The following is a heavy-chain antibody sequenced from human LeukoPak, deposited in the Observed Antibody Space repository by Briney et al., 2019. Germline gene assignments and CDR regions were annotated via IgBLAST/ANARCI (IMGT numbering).Heavy chain of an antibody. CDR3: ASGSSSRCEFDY. V-gene: IGHV1-2*06. J-gene: IGHJ4*02. D-gene: IGHD6-13*01. CDR2: INPNSGGT. CDR1: GYTFTGYY. Sequence: ASVKVSCKASGYTFTGYYMHWVRQAPGQGLEWMGRINPNSGGTNCAQKFQGRVTMNRDTSIRTAYMELSRLRSGDTAVYDYASGSSSRCEFDYWGQGTLVTVSS.